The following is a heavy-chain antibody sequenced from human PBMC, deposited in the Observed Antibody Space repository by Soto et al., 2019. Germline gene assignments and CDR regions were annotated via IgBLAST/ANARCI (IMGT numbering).Heavy chain of an antibody. CDR3: ARDKGIYDFWSGYLAPLYYFDY. CDR1: GGSFSGYY. CDR2: INHSGST. J-gene: IGHJ4*02. Sequence: QVQLQQWGAGLLKPSETLSLTCAVYGGSFSGYYWSWIRQPPGKGLEWIGEINHSGSTNYNPSLKSRVTISVDTSKNLFSLKLSSVTAADTAVYYCARDKGIYDFWSGYLAPLYYFDYWGQGTLVTVSS. V-gene: IGHV4-34*01. D-gene: IGHD3-3*01.